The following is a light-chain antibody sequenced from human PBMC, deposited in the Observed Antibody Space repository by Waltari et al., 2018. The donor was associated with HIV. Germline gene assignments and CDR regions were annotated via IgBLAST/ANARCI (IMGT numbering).Light chain of an antibody. J-gene: IGLJ1*01. V-gene: IGLV2-23*02. CDR2: EVS. CDR1: SSDVGSDNL. CDR3: CSYAGSSFYV. Sequence: QSALTQPASVSGSPGQSITISCTGTSSDVGSDNLVSWYQQHPGKAPKLMSYEVSKRPSGVSNRFSGSKSGNTASLTISGLQAEDEADYYCCSYAGSSFYVFGTGTKVTVL.